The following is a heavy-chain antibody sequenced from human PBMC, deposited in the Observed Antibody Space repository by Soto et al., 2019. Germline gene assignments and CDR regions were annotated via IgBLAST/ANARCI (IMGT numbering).Heavy chain of an antibody. V-gene: IGHV3-30*18. CDR3: AKEKACSSTSCYDNYYYGMDV. CDR2: ISYDGSNK. Sequence: GGSLRLSCAASGFTFSSYGMHWVRQAPGKGLEWVAVISYDGSNKYYADSVKGRFTISRDNSKNTLYLQMNSLRAEDTAVYYCAKEKACSSTSCYDNYYYGMDVWGQGTTVTVSS. CDR1: GFTFSSYG. J-gene: IGHJ6*02. D-gene: IGHD2-2*01.